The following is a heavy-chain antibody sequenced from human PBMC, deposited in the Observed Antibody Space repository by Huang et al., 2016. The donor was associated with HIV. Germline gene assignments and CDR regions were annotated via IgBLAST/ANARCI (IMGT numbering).Heavy chain of an antibody. CDR2: IDNMGYTA. D-gene: IGHD3-16*01. CDR3: EGGGY. Sequence: EVHLVESGGGLVQPGGSLRLSCAASGFTFSIYAMNWIRQARGKGLEWVSKIDNMGYTAYYAESVKGRFTISRDNAKNSLYLQMSSLNVDDTAVYYCEGGGYWGQGTPITVSS. J-gene: IGHJ4*02. V-gene: IGHV3-48*01. CDR1: GFTFSIYA.